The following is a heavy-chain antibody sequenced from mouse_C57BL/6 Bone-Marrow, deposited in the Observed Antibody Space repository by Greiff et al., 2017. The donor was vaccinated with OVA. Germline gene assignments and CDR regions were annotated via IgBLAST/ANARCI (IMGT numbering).Heavy chain of an antibody. J-gene: IGHJ2*01. Sequence: QVQLQQSGAELVRPGASVTLSCKASGYTFTDYEMHWVKQTPVHGLEWIGAIDPETGGTAYNQKFKGKAILTADKSSSTAYMELRSLTSEDSAVYYCTRPYYYGSSYEDYWGQGTTLTVSS. CDR1: GYTFTDYE. D-gene: IGHD1-1*01. V-gene: IGHV1-15*01. CDR3: TRPYYYGSSYEDY. CDR2: IDPETGGT.